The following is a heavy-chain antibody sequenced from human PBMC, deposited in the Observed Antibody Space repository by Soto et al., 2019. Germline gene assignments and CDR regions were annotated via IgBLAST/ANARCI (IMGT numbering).Heavy chain of an antibody. CDR3: EGSWT. J-gene: IGHJ3*01. CDR1: GFSVRGYG. D-gene: IGHD5-12*01. V-gene: IGHV3-23*04. Sequence: VQLVESGGDLTQPGGSLRLSCAASGFSVRGYGMSWVRQAPGKALEWVSGISGRDDTTSYTDSVRGRFTISKDTSKNTLYLQMNSLRVEDTAVYYCEGSWTWGQGTRVTVSS. CDR2: ISGRDDTT.